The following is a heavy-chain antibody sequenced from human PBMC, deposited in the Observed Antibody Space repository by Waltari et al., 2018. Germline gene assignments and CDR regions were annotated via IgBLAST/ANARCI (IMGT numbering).Heavy chain of an antibody. Sequence: EVQLVESGGGLVQPGGSLRRACVACGFDFPGCWMGWFRQAPGKSLEWVANINDDGTKEFYVESLKGRVTISRDNAKNSVYLQTTSLRAEDTALYYCARSGLVSAFDYWGQGSLVTVAS. CDR1: GFDFPGCW. CDR2: INDDGTKE. D-gene: IGHD3-9*01. CDR3: ARSGLVSAFDY. V-gene: IGHV3-7*01. J-gene: IGHJ4*02.